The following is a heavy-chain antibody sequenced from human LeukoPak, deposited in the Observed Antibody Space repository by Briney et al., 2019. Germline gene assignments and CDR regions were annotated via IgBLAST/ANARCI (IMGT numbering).Heavy chain of an antibody. D-gene: IGHD3-3*01. Sequence: ASVKVSCKASGYTFTSYDINWVRQATGQGLEWMGWMNPNSGNTGYAQKFQGGVTITRNTSISTAYMELSSLRSEDTAVYYCARGYWSGYYTLNWFDPWGQGTLVTVSS. CDR2: MNPNSGNT. V-gene: IGHV1-8*03. CDR1: GYTFTSYD. CDR3: ARGYWSGYYTLNWFDP. J-gene: IGHJ5*02.